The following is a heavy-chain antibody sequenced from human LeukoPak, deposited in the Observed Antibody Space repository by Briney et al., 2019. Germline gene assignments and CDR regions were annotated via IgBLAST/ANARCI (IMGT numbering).Heavy chain of an antibody. CDR2: INPDSGGT. D-gene: IGHD5-18*01. V-gene: IGHV1-2*02. CDR3: ATVDTTTFDY. CDR1: GYKFTSYY. J-gene: IGHJ4*02. Sequence: ASVEVSCKASGYKFTSYYMHWVRQAPGQGLEWMGWINPDSGGTNYAQRFQGRVTMTRDTSITTAYMELSRLTSDDTAVYYCATVDTTTFDYWGQGTLVTVSS.